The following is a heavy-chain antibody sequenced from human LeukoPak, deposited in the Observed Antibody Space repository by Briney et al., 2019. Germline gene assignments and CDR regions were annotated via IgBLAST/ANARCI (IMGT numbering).Heavy chain of an antibody. Sequence: GGSLRLSCSASGFTFSTYAMHWVRQAPGKGLEYVSSVSSNVYSTHYADSVKGRFAISRDNSKNTLYLQMSSLRTEDTAVYYCVKDSKSSGWYVPPNFDYWGQGTLVTVSS. J-gene: IGHJ4*02. V-gene: IGHV3-64D*09. CDR1: GFTFSTYA. CDR2: VSSNVYST. CDR3: VKDSKSSGWYVPPNFDY. D-gene: IGHD6-19*01.